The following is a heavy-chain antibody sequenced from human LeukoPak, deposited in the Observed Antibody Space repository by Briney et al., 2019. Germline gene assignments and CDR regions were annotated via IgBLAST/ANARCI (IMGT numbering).Heavy chain of an antibody. CDR3: SRHQRGWHDAFDI. J-gene: IGHJ3*02. CDR1: GGSISSGGYS. CDR2: IYYSGST. D-gene: IGHD5-12*01. V-gene: IGHV4-61*08. Sequence: PSETLSLTCAVSGGSISSGGYSWSWIRQPPGKGLEWLGYIYYSGSTNYNPPLKSRVTISVDTSKNQFSLKLSSVTAADTAVYYCSRHQRGWHDAFDIWGQGTMVTVPS.